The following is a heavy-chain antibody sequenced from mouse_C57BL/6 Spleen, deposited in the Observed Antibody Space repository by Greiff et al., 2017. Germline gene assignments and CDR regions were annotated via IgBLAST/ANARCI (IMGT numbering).Heavy chain of an antibody. CDR1: GYTFTSYW. V-gene: IGHV1-50*01. J-gene: IGHJ3*01. Sequence: QVQLQQPGAELVKPGASVKLSCKASGYTFTSYWMQWVKQRPGQGLEWIGEIDPSDSYTNYNQKFKGKATLTVDTSSSTAYMQLSSLTSEDSAVYYCARPGAAQATFAYWGQGTLVTVSA. D-gene: IGHD3-2*02. CDR2: IDPSDSYT. CDR3: ARPGAAQATFAY.